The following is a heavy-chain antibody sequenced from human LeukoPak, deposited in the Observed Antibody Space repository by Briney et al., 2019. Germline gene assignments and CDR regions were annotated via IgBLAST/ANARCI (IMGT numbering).Heavy chain of an antibody. Sequence: SETLSLTCDVYGGSFSGFYWNGIRQPPGKGLEWIGEIDHSGSTNYNPSLKSRVTISVDRANNQFSLKLSSVTAADTAFYYCARGRKGGSALWGQGTLVTVSS. J-gene: IGHJ4*02. CDR2: IDHSGST. CDR3: ARGRKGGSAL. V-gene: IGHV4-34*01. CDR1: GGSFSGFY. D-gene: IGHD3-10*01.